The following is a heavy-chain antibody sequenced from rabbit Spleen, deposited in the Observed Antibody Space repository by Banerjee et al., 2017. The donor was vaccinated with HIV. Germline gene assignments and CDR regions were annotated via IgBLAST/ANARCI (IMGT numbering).Heavy chain of an antibody. J-gene: IGHJ4*01. D-gene: IGHD1-1*01. CDR3: ARDLVAVIGWNFNL. CDR1: GFSFSNKAV. CDR2: INIVTGKS. V-gene: IGHV1S45*01. Sequence: EQLLESGGGLVKPEGSLTLTCTASGFSFSNKAVMCWVRQAPGKGLEWIACINIVTGKSVYASWAKGRFTMSRTSSTTVTLQMTSLTAADTATYFCARDLVAVIGWNFNLWGQGPWSPS.